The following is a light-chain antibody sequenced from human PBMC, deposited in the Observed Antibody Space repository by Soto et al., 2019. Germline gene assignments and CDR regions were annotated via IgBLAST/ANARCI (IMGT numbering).Light chain of an antibody. J-gene: IGLJ2*01. Sequence: QSALTQPASVSGSPGQSITISCTGTSSDVGGYNYVSWYQQHPGKAPKLMIYDVSERPSGVSNRFSGSKSGNTASLTISGLQAEDEADYYCSSYTSSSTLGVVFGGGTKLTVL. CDR3: SSYTSSSTLGVV. CDR1: SSDVGGYNY. V-gene: IGLV2-14*01. CDR2: DVS.